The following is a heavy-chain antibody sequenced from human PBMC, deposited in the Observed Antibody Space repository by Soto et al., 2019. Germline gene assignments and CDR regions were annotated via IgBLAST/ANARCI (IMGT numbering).Heavy chain of an antibody. Sequence: QVQLVESGGGVVQPGRSLRLSCAASGFTFNNYGMHWVRQAPGKGLEWVAVIWNDGNGYYYANSVKGRFSISRDNSKNTLYLQRSSLRVEDTAVYYCARRQISPPTRGAASARGGMDVWGQGTTVTVSS. V-gene: IGHV3-33*01. CDR1: GFTFNNYG. CDR2: IWNDGNGY. D-gene: IGHD6-13*01. CDR3: ARRQISPPTRGAASARGGMDV. J-gene: IGHJ6*02.